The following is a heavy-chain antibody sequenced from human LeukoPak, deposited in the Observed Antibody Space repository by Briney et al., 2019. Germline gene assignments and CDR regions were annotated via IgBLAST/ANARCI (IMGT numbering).Heavy chain of an antibody. CDR1: GDSVSSNSAA. D-gene: IGHD3-22*01. CDR2: TYYRSKWFN. Sequence: SQTLSLTCAISGDSVSSNSAAWNWIRQSPSRGLEWLGRTYYRSKWFNDYAVSVKSRITINPDTSKNQFSMQLNSVTPEDTAVYYCARAGDRSGYYPDYWGQGTLVTVSS. J-gene: IGHJ4*02. V-gene: IGHV6-1*01. CDR3: ARAGDRSGYYPDY.